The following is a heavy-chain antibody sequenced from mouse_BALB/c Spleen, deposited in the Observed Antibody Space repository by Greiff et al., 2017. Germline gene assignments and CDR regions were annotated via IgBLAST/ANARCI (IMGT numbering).Heavy chain of an antibody. Sequence: EVKLEESGGGLVQPGGSMKLSCVASGFTFSNYWMSWVRQSPEKGLEWVAEIRLKSNNYATHYAESVKGRFTISRDDSKSSVYLQMNNLRAEDTGIYYCTRGDYRYDGLFAYWGQGSLGTVSA. D-gene: IGHD2-14*01. CDR3: TRGDYRYDGLFAY. V-gene: IGHV6-6*02. CDR2: IRLKSNNYAT. J-gene: IGHJ3*01. CDR1: GFTFSNYW.